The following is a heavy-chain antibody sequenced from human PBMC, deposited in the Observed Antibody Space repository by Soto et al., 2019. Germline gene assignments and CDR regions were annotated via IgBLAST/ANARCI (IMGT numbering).Heavy chain of an antibody. CDR1: GDSISSGDYH. Sequence: SETLSLTCIVSGDSISSGDYHWSWIRQHPGKGLEWIGYIYYSGSTYYNPSLKSRVTISIDASENQFSLKLTSVTAADTAVYYWARGGGWEARFISGGRGPRVPVS. D-gene: IGHD3-16*01. V-gene: IGHV4-31*03. CDR3: ARGGGWEARFIS. J-gene: IGHJ4*02. CDR2: IYYSGST.